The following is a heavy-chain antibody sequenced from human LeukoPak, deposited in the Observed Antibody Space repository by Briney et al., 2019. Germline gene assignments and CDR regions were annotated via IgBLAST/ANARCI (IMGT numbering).Heavy chain of an antibody. CDR1: GGTFSSYG. J-gene: IGHJ6*02. CDR2: IIPNFGTA. Sequence: SVKVSCKASGGTFSSYGISWVRQAPGQGLEWMGGIIPNFGTANYAQKFQGRVTITADESTSTAYMELSSLRSEDTAVYYCARRMVATSYFYGMDVWGQGTTVTVSS. D-gene: IGHD5-12*01. CDR3: ARRMVATSYFYGMDV. V-gene: IGHV1-69*13.